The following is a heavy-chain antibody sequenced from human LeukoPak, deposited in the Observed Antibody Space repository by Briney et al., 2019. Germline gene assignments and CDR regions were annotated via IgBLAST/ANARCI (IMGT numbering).Heavy chain of an antibody. CDR3: ARFGVDYDMDV. CDR1: GGSISGHY. D-gene: IGHD3-16*01. Sequence: SETLSLTCTVSGGSISGHYWTWIRQPPGKGLEWIGQIHYSGRPDYNPSLKSRVTISVDTSKNQLSLKVTSVSGADTAVYYCARFGVDYDMDVWGQGTTVTVSS. J-gene: IGHJ6*02. CDR2: IHYSGRP. V-gene: IGHV4-59*11.